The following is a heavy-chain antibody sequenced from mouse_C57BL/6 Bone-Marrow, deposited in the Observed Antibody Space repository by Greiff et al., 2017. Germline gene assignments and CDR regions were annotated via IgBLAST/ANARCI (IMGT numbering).Heavy chain of an antibody. CDR1: EYEFPSPD. Sequence: EVTLMESVGGLVQPGESLQLSCESTEYEFPSPDMSWVRKTPEKRLEFVAAINTAGGSPYYPHPMATPFTISRDNAKKTRYIQMSSLRSEDTALYYCARPSTMRCAYWGQGTLVTVSA. J-gene: IGHJ3*01. D-gene: IGHD2-4*01. V-gene: IGHV5-2*01. CDR2: INTAGGSP. CDR3: ARPSTMRCAY.